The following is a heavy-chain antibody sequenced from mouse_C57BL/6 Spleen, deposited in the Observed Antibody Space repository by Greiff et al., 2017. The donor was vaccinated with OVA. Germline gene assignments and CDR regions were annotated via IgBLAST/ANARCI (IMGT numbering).Heavy chain of an antibody. CDR2: INPGSGGT. CDR1: GYAFTNYL. CDR3: ARRGNYEAMDY. J-gene: IGHJ4*01. V-gene: IGHV1-54*01. D-gene: IGHD2-1*01. Sequence: QVQLQQSGAELVRPGTSVKVSCKASGYAFTNYLIEWVKQRPGQGLEWIGVINPGSGGTNYNEKFKGKATLTADKSSSTAYMQLSSLTSEDSAVYFCARRGNYEAMDYWGQGTSVTVS.